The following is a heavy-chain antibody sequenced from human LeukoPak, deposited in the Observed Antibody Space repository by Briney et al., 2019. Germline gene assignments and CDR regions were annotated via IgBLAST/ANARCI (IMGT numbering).Heavy chain of an antibody. D-gene: IGHD2-21*02. J-gene: IGHJ4*02. CDR1: GFTFSSYG. CDR3: ARDLGGAVTAPPDC. V-gene: IGHV3-33*01. Sequence: GGSLRLSCAASGFTFSSYGMHWVRQAPGKGLEWVAVIWYDGSNKYYADSVKGRFTISRDNSKNTLYLQMNSLRAEDTAVYYCARDLGGAVTAPPDCWGQGTLVTVSS. CDR2: IWYDGSNK.